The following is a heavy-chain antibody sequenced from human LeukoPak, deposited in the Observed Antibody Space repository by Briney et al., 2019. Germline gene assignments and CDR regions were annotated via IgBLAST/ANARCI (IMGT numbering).Heavy chain of an antibody. CDR2: ITGSGGDT. Sequence: PGGSLRLSCAASGFTFGSYAMTWVRQAPGKGLEWVSGITGSGGDTYYVESVKGRFSISRDNSKNTLYLQMNSLRAEDTAVYYCAKDRDTAMVTDWYFDLWGRGTLVTVSS. CDR3: AKDRDTAMVTDWYFDL. J-gene: IGHJ2*01. V-gene: IGHV3-23*01. D-gene: IGHD5-18*01. CDR1: GFTFGSYA.